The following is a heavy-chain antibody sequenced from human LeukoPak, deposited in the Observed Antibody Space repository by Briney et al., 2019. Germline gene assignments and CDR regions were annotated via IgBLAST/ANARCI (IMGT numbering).Heavy chain of an antibody. D-gene: IGHD2-2*01. CDR2: ISYDGSNK. CDR3: ASPEVVPAAMGEVHNWFDP. V-gene: IGHV3-30*03. CDR1: GFTFSTYA. J-gene: IGHJ5*02. Sequence: PGGSLRLSCAASGFTFSTYAMSWVRQAPGKGLEWVAVISYDGSNKYYADSVKGRFTISRDNSKNTLYLQMNSLRAVDTAVYYCASPEVVPAAMGEVHNWFDPWGQGTLVTVSS.